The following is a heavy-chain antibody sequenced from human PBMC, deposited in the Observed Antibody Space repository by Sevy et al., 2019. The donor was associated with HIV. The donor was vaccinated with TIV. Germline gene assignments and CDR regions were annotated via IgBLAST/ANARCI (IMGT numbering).Heavy chain of an antibody. CDR1: GFTFSSDA. D-gene: IGHD3-10*01. V-gene: IGHV3-23*01. CDR3: AKSGYYGLGRYYYYGMDV. Sequence: GGSLRLSCAASGFTFSSDAMSWVRQAPGKGLEWVSAISGSGGSTYYADSVKGRFTISRDNSKNTLYLQMNSLRAEDTAVYYCAKSGYYGLGRYYYYGMDVWGQGTTVTVSS. CDR2: ISGSGGST. J-gene: IGHJ6*02.